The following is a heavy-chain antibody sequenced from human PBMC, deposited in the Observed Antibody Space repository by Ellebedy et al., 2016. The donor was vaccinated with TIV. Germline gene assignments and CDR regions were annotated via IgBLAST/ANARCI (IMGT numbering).Heavy chain of an antibody. CDR3: AKVAESSGLTESFLEY. J-gene: IGHJ4*02. Sequence: PGGSLRLSCAASAFAFSSYAMNWVRQAPGKGLEWVSTIGGSGGASNYADSVKGRFTISRDNSKNTLYLQMNNRRAEDTAIYYCAKVAESSGLTESFLEYWGQGTLVTVSS. CDR1: AFAFSSYA. D-gene: IGHD3-22*01. V-gene: IGHV3-23*01. CDR2: IGGSGGAS.